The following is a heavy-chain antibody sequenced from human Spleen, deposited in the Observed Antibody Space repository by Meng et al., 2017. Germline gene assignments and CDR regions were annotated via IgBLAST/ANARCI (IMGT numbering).Heavy chain of an antibody. D-gene: IGHD6-25*01. V-gene: IGHV1-2*02. CDR1: DYTFTRYG. CDR3: ARDEDISAAGKLFGDY. Sequence: ASVKVSCKASDYTFTRYGISWVRQAPGQGLEWMGWINPNSGGTNYAQKFQGRVTMTRDTSISTAYMELSGLRSDDTAMYYCARDEDISAAGKLFGDYWGQGTLVTVSS. J-gene: IGHJ4*02. CDR2: INPNSGGT.